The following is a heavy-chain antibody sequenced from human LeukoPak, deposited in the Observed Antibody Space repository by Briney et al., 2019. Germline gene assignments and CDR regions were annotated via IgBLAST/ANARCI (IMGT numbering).Heavy chain of an antibody. V-gene: IGHV3-9*01. J-gene: IGHJ4*02. D-gene: IGHD6-6*01. CDR3: ASSSL. CDR1: GFTFDDYA. CDR2: ISWNSGSI. Sequence: GRSLRLSCAASGFTFDDYAMHWVRQAPGKGLEWVSGISWNSGSIGYADSVKGRFTISRDNAKNSLYLQMNSLRAEDTALYYCASSSLWGQGTLVTVSS.